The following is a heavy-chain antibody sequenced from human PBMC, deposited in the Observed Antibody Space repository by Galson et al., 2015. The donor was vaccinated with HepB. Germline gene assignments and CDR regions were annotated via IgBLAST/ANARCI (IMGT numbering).Heavy chain of an antibody. Sequence: PALVKPTQTLTLTCDLSGFSLGTTGVGVGWIRQPPGKALEWLALIFWDGDKRYDTSLKRRLTITKDKAEHQVVLTVTNMDPADTGTYYCVRRTSASATFDHWGQGTLVSVSS. CDR1: GFSLGTTGVG. CDR2: IFWDGDK. J-gene: IGHJ1*01. CDR3: VRRTSASATFDH. V-gene: IGHV2-5*04. D-gene: IGHD2-15*01.